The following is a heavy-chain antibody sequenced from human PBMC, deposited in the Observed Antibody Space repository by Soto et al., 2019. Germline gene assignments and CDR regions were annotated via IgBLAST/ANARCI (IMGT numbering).Heavy chain of an antibody. D-gene: IGHD6-6*01. J-gene: IGHJ4*02. CDR3: ARHVRNSRSFSGRYYFDY. CDR1: GFTFSDYY. V-gene: IGHV3-11*01. Sequence: GGSLRLSCAASGFTFSDYYMSWIRQAPGKGLEWVSYISSSGSTIYYADSVKGRFTISRDNAKNSLYLQMNSLRAEDTAVYYCARHVRNSRSFSGRYYFDYWGQGTLVTVSS. CDR2: ISSSGSTI.